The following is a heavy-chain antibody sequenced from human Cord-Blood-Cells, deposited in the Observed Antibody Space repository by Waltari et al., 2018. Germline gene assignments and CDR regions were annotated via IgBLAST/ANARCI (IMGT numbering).Heavy chain of an antibody. D-gene: IGHD7-27*01. CDR3: ARDWAGDFHFDY. V-gene: IGHV1-3*01. CDR2: INAGNGNT. J-gene: IGHJ4*02. Sequence: QVQLVQSGAEVKKPGASVKVSCKASGYTFTSYAMHWVRQAPGQRLEWMGWINAGNGNTKYSQKFQGRVTITRDTSASTAYMELSSLRSEDTAVYYCARDWAGDFHFDYWGQGTLVTVSS. CDR1: GYTFTSYA.